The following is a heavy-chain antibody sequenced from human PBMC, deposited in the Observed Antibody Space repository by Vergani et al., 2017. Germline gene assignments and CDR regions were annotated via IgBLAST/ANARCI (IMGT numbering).Heavy chain of an antibody. CDR2: TWYDGNNK. Sequence: QVQLVESGGGVVQPGRSLRLSCAASGFTFNQYGMHWVRQAPGKGLEWVAVTWYDGNNKQYADSVKGRFTISRDNSKSTMYLQMNSLRDEDTGVYYCAIDLRVLYDRFDPWGQGTLVTVSS. CDR1: GFTFNQYG. CDR3: AIDLRVLYDRFDP. D-gene: IGHD2/OR15-2a*01. V-gene: IGHV3-33*01. J-gene: IGHJ5*02.